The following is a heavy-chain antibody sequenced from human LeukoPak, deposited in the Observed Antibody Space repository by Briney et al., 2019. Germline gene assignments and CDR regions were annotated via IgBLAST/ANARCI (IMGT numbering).Heavy chain of an antibody. D-gene: IGHD3-22*01. Sequence: GASVKVSCKASGYTFTSYYMHWVRQAPGQGLEWMGIINPSGGSTSYAQKLQGRVTMTRDTSTSTVYMELSSLRSEDTAVYYCASGGSDSSGYYHPWYWGQGTLVTVSS. CDR2: INPSGGST. J-gene: IGHJ4*02. CDR3: ASGGSDSSGYYHPWY. CDR1: GYTFTSYY. V-gene: IGHV1-46*01.